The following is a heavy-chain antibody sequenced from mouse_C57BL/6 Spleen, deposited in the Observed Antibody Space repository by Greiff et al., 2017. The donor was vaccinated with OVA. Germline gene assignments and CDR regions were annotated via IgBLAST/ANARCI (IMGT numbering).Heavy chain of an antibody. CDR1: GFTFSSYA. V-gene: IGHV5-4*01. Sequence: EVMLVESGGGLVKPGGSLKLSCAASGFTFSSYAMSWVRQTPEKRLEWVATISDGGSYTYYPDNVKGRFTISRDNAKNNLYLQMSHLKSEDTAMYYCAREDGSYFDYWGQGTTLTVSS. J-gene: IGHJ2*01. D-gene: IGHD2-3*01. CDR3: AREDGSYFDY. CDR2: ISDGGSYT.